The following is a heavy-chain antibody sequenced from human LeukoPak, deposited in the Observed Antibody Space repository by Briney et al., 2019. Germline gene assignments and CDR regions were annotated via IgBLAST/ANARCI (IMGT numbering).Heavy chain of an antibody. J-gene: IGHJ4*02. CDR2: IYYSGST. D-gene: IGHD6-13*01. CDR3: ARYVAAAGTDY. V-gene: IGHV4-39*01. CDR1: GGSISSSSYS. Sequence: SETLSLTCTVSGGSISSSSYSWGWIRQPPGKGLEWIGSIYYSGSTYYNPSLKSRVTISVDTSKNQFSLKLSSVTAADTAVYYCARYVAAAGTDYWGQGTLVTVSS.